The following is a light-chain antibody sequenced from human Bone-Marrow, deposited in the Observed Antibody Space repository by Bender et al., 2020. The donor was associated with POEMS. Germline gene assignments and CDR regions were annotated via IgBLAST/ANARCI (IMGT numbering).Light chain of an antibody. J-gene: IGLJ3*02. Sequence: QSALTQSRSVSGSPGQSVTISCTGTSSDIGGYDYVSWYQQHPGKAPKVIIYDVSNRPSGVSNRFSGSKSGNTASLTISGLQVEDEADYYCSSYTSSSTWVFGGGTKLTVL. V-gene: IGLV2-11*01. CDR3: SSYTSSSTWV. CDR1: SSDIGGYDY. CDR2: DVS.